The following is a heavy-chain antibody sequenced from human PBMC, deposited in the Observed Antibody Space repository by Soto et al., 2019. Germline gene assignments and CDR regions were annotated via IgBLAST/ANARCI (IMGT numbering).Heavy chain of an antibody. Sequence: QITLKVSGPTLVKPTQTLTLTCTFSGFSLSTSGVGVGWIRQPPGKALEWLALIYWDDDKRYIPSLKSRRTTTKETSKNQVVLTMTNMDPVDTATYYCAHRRPHGDYFYELDYWGQGTLVTVSS. CDR2: IYWDDDK. D-gene: IGHD4-17*01. CDR3: AHRRPHGDYFYELDY. CDR1: GFSLSTSGVG. J-gene: IGHJ4*02. V-gene: IGHV2-5*02.